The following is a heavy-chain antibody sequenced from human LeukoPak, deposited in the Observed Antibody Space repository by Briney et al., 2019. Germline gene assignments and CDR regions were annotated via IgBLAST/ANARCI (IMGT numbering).Heavy chain of an antibody. D-gene: IGHD3-22*01. J-gene: IGHJ3*01. CDR1: GFTFSDHG. CDR3: VKKVRNYYDLSGFWDAFDV. V-gene: IGHV3-30*18. CDR2: ISYDGNVK. Sequence: PSGRSLRLSCAASGFTFSDHGMHWVRQAPGKGLEWVALISYDGNVKYYGDSVKGRFTISRDNFENTMYLQMNSLRVEDTAVYYCVKKVRNYYDLSGFWDAFDVWGQGTMVTVSS.